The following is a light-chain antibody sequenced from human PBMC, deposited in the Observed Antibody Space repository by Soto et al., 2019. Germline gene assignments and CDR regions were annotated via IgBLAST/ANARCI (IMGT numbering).Light chain of an antibody. CDR3: QQRSSWPRIT. CDR1: QSVRSY. Sequence: ESMLTQSPATLSLSPGERATLSCRASQSVRSYLAWYQQKPGQAPRLPIYDASNRAPGIPARFSGSGSGTDFTLTISSLEPDDFAVYYCQQRSSWPRITFGQGTRLEIK. CDR2: DAS. J-gene: IGKJ5*01. V-gene: IGKV3-11*01.